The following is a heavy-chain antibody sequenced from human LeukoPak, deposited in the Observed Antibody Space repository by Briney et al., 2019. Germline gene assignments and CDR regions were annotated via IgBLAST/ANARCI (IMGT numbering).Heavy chain of an antibody. D-gene: IGHD6-6*01. Sequence: PSETLSLTCTVSGGSISSYYWSWIRQPPGKGLEWIGYIYYSESTNYNPSLKSRVTISVDTSKNQFSLKLSSVTAADTAVYYCARGVIAAPYYFDYWGQGTLVTVSS. J-gene: IGHJ4*02. CDR3: ARGVIAAPYYFDY. CDR1: GGSISSYY. V-gene: IGHV4-59*01. CDR2: IYYSEST.